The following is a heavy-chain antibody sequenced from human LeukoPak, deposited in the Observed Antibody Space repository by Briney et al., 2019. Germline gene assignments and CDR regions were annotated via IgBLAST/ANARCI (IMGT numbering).Heavy chain of an antibody. V-gene: IGHV3-30*18. D-gene: IGHD3-22*01. CDR2: ISYDGSNK. Sequence: QSGGSLRLSCAASGFTFSSYGMQRVRQAPGKGLEWVAVISYDGSNKYYADSVTGRFTISRDNSNTTLYLQMNSLRAEDTAVYYCAKTAHYYDSSGYALYYFDYWGQGTLVTVSS. CDR1: GFTFSSYG. CDR3: AKTAHYYDSSGYALYYFDY. J-gene: IGHJ4*02.